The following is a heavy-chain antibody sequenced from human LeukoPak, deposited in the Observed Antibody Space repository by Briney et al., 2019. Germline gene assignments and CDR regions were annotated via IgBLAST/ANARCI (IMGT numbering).Heavy chain of an antibody. D-gene: IGHD2-21*01. CDR1: GFTFSDYY. CDR3: AAMSSLHVIFGWFNF. J-gene: IGHJ4*02. CDR2: ISTSGTI. Sequence: GGSLRLSCSASGFTFSDYYMSWIRQAPGKGLEWVSFISTSGTIKYAESVEGRLTISRDNARNSVSLQMTSLRAEDTAMYYCAAMSSLHVIFGWFNFWGQGTLVTISS. V-gene: IGHV3-11*01.